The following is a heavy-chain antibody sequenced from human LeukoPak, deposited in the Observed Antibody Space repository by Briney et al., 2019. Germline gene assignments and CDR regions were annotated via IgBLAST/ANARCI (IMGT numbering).Heavy chain of an antibody. D-gene: IGHD2-15*01. CDR1: GFXFSSYV. CDR3: ARANWAGIEAPATDY. V-gene: IGHV3-30-3*01. CDR2: ISYDGSNK. J-gene: IGHJ4*02. Sequence: GGSLRLSCAASGFXFSSYVIHWVRQAPGKGLEWVAVISYDGSNKYYADSVKGRFTISRDNSKNTLFLQMNSLRTEDTAVYFCARANWAGIEAPATDYWGQGTLVTVSS.